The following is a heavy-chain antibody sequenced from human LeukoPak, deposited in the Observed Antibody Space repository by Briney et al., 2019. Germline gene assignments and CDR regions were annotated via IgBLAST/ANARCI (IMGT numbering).Heavy chain of an antibody. CDR1: GYTFNSYG. J-gene: IGHJ5*02. CDR3: ARLIPQKWELPGKWFDP. CDR2: VSAYNGHT. V-gene: IGHV1-18*01. D-gene: IGHD1-26*01. Sequence: ASVKVSCKASGYTFNSYGISWVRQAPGQGLEWMGWVSAYNGHTNYAQKFQGRVTMTTDTSTSTASMELRSLRSDDTAVYYCARLIPQKWELPGKWFDPWGQGTLVTASS.